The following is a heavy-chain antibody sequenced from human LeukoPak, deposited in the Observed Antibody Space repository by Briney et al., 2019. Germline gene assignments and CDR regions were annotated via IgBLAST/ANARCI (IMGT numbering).Heavy chain of an antibody. J-gene: IGHJ4*02. CDR3: ARSTPNYDYVWGSYRYSNSFDY. CDR1: GFTFSSYA. Sequence: PGGSLRLSCAASGFTFSSYAMHWVRQAPGKGLEWVAVISYDGSNKYYADSVKGRFTISRDNSKNTLYLQMNSLRAEDTAVYYCARSTPNYDYVWGSYRYSNSFDYWGQGTLDTVSS. V-gene: IGHV3-30-3*01. D-gene: IGHD3-16*02. CDR2: ISYDGSNK.